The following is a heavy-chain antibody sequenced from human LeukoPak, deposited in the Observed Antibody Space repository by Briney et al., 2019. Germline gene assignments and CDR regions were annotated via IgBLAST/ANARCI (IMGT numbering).Heavy chain of an antibody. Sequence: GESLKISCKGSGYSFTSYWIGWVRQTSGKGLEWMGIIYPGDSDIRYNPSFQGQVTISADKSISTAYLQWSSLKASDTAMYYCARVLGGATLSDAFHIWGQGTMVTVSS. CDR3: ARVLGGATLSDAFHI. D-gene: IGHD1-26*01. CDR2: IYPGDSDI. CDR1: GYSFTSYW. J-gene: IGHJ3*02. V-gene: IGHV5-51*01.